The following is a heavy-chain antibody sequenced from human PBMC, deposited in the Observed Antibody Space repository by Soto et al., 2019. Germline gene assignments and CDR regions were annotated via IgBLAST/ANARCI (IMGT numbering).Heavy chain of an antibody. V-gene: IGHV3-30*18. D-gene: IGHD1-20*01. CDR1: GFTFSSYG. CDR3: AKEVSFDY. Sequence: ESGGGVVPPGRSLRLSCAASGFTFSSYGMHWVRQAPGKGLEGVAVISYDGSNKYYADSVKGRFTISRDNSKNTLYLQMNSLRAEDTAVYYCAKEVSFDYWGQGTLVTVSS. CDR2: ISYDGSNK. J-gene: IGHJ4*02.